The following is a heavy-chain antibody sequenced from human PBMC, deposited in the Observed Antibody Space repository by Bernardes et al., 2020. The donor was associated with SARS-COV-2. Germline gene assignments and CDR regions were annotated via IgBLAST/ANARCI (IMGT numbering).Heavy chain of an antibody. Sequence: GESLKISCTGSGYSFSTCWIGWVRQMPGKGLEWMGMIYPGDSDTRYSPSFQGQVTISVDKSRTTAYLQWSSLKASDTAIYYCARGAVATAGANFHFGLDVCGQGTTVTVPS. CDR1: GYSFSTCW. V-gene: IGHV5-51*01. CDR3: ARGAVATAGANFHFGLDV. CDR2: IYPGDSDT. J-gene: IGHJ6*02. D-gene: IGHD3-10*01.